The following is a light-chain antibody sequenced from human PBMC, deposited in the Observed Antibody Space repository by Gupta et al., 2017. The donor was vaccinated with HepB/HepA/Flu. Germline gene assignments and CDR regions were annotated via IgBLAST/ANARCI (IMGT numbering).Light chain of an antibody. J-gene: IGKJ1*01. V-gene: IGKV2-30*02. CDR3: MQGTFLRT. CDR2: KVS. Sequence: EVVMTQSPLSLPVTLGQSASISCKSSQSLVHTDGYVYLNWFHQRPGQSPRRLIYKVSNRDSGVPDRFSGSGSDTDFTLKISRVEAEDVGVYYCMQGTFLRTFGPGTKVEI. CDR1: QSLVHTDGYVY.